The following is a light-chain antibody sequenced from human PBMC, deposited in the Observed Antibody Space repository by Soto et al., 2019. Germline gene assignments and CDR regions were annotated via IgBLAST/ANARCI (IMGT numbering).Light chain of an antibody. CDR1: QSVSRD. V-gene: IGKV3-11*01. J-gene: IGKJ2*01. CDR3: QQRSNWPYT. CDR2: DAS. Sequence: EIVLTQSPATLSLSPGERATLSCRASQSVSRDLARYQQKPGQAPRLLIYDASNRATGIPARFSASGSGTDFTLTIGSLEPEDFAVYYCQQRSNWPYTFGQGTKLEIK.